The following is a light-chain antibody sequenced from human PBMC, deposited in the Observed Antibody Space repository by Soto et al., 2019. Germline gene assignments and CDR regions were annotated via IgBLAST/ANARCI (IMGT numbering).Light chain of an antibody. Sequence: EIVMTQSPATLSVSPGERATLSCRASQSVSSNLAWYQQKPGQAPRLLIYGASTRATGIPARFSGSGSGTEFLLTIGGLKSEDFAVYYGKRNNNWFTWTFAKGPRWKSN. CDR1: QSVSSN. V-gene: IGKV3-15*01. J-gene: IGKJ1*01. CDR3: KRNNNWFTWT. CDR2: GAS.